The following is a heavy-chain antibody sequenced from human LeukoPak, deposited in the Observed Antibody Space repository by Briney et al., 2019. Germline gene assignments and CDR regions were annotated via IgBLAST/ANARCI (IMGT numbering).Heavy chain of an antibody. J-gene: IGHJ4*02. CDR3: ARASRAYGISWPPDY. CDR2: IKTEGYDT. CDR1: GFTFSNFW. D-gene: IGHD6-13*01. V-gene: IGHV3-7*01. Sequence: PGGSLRLPCAASGFTFSNFWMGWVRQAPGKGLEWVANIKTEGYDTYYVDSVKGRFTISRDNSKNTLYLQMNSLRAEDTAVYYCARASRAYGISWPPDYWGQGTLVTVSS.